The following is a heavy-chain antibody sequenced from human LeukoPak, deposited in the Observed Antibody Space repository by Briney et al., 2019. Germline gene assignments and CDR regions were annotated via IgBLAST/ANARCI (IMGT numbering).Heavy chain of an antibody. Sequence: GGSLRLSCAASGFTVSSNYMSWVRQAPGKGLEWVSIIYSAGTTYYADSVRGRFTISRDNSKSTLFLQMNSLRAEDTAVYYCARDPARSDWGQGTLVTVSS. V-gene: IGHV3-66*01. CDR3: ARDPARSD. J-gene: IGHJ4*02. CDR1: GFTVSSNY. CDR2: IYSAGTT.